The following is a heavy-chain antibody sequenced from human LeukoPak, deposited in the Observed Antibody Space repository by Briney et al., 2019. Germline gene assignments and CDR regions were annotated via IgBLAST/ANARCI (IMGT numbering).Heavy chain of an antibody. CDR1: GFTFSNAW. Sequence: PGGSLRLSCAASGFTFSNAWMSWVRQAPGKGLEWVGRIKSKTDGGTTDYAAPVKGRFTISRDDSKNTLYLQMNSLKTEDTAVYYCAKAEGYDILTGLDYWGQGTLVTVSS. D-gene: IGHD3-9*01. CDR2: IKSKTDGGTT. V-gene: IGHV3-15*01. CDR3: AKAEGYDILTGLDY. J-gene: IGHJ4*02.